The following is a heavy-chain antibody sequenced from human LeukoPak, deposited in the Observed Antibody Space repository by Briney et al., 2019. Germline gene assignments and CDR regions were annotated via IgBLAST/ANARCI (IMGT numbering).Heavy chain of an antibody. CDR2: IRSKANSYAT. CDR1: GFSFSGSA. CDR3: TRPSYDSSVSGVVY. D-gene: IGHD3-22*01. V-gene: IGHV3-73*01. Sequence: GGSLRLSCATSGFSFSGSAIHWVRQASGKGLEWVGRIRSKANSYATTDAASVKGRFTISRDDSKNTAYLQMNSLKTEDTAVYYCTRPSYDSSVSGVVYWGQGTLVPVSS. J-gene: IGHJ4*02.